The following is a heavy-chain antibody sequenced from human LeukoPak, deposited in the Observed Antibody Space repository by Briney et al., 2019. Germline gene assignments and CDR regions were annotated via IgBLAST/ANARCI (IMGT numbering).Heavy chain of an antibody. CDR3: ARIDCSGGSCYSDY. V-gene: IGHV4-59*01. J-gene: IGHJ4*02. CDR2: IYYSGST. Sequence: SETLSLTCTVSGGSISSYYWSWIRQPPGKGLEWIGYIYYSGSTNYSPSLKSRVTISVDTSKNQFSLKLSSVTAADTAVYYCARIDCSGGSCYSDYWGQGTLVTVSS. D-gene: IGHD2-15*01. CDR1: GGSISSYY.